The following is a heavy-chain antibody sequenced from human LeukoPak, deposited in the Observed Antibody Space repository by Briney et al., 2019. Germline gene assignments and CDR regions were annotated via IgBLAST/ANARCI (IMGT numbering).Heavy chain of an antibody. CDR3: ARAGDDLELNSPFDY. CDR2: IIPIFGTA. Sequence: GSSVKVSCKASGGTFSSYAISWVRQAPGQGLEWMGGIIPIFGTANYAQTLQGRVTITADESTRTAYMELSSLRSEDTAVYYCARAGDDLELNSPFDYWGQGTLVTVSS. J-gene: IGHJ4*02. D-gene: IGHD3-16*01. V-gene: IGHV1-69*01. CDR1: GGTFSSYA.